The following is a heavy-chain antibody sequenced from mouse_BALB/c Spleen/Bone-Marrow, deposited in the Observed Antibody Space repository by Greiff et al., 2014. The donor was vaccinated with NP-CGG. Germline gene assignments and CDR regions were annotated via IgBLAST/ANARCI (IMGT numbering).Heavy chain of an antibody. V-gene: IGHV5-6*01. J-gene: IGHJ1*01. CDR1: GFTFSSYG. CDR2: ISSGGTYT. Sequence: EVNLVESGGDLVKPGGSLKLSCAASGFTFSSYGMSWVRQTPDKGLEWVATISSGGTYTFYPDSVKGRFTISRDNAKNTLYLQMSSLKSEYTAMYYCTRQGSDGYDSREDWYFDVWGAGTTVTVSS. CDR3: TRQGSDGYDSREDWYFDV. D-gene: IGHD1-1*01.